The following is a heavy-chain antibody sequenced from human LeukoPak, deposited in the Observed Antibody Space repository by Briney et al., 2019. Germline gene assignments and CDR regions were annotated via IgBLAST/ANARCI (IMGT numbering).Heavy chain of an antibody. CDR1: GFTFSSYE. CDR3: AELGITMIGGV. D-gene: IGHD3-10*02. CDR2: ISSSGSTI. J-gene: IGHJ6*04. V-gene: IGHV3-48*03. Sequence: PGGSLRLSCAASGFTFSSYEMNWVRQAPGKGLEWVSYISSSGSTIYYADSVKGRFTISRDNAENSLYLQMNSLRAEDRAVYYCAELGITMIGGVWGKGTTVTISS.